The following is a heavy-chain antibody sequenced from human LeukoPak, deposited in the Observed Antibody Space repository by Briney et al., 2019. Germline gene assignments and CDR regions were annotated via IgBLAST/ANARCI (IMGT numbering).Heavy chain of an antibody. J-gene: IGHJ4*02. D-gene: IGHD3-10*01. V-gene: IGHV3-53*01. CDR3: ARGSYGSGSSFDY. Sequence: PGGSLRLSCAASGFTVSSNYMSWVRQAPGKGLEWVSVIYSGGSTYYADSVKGRFTISRDNSKNTLYLQMNSLRAEDTAVYYCARGSYGSGSSFDYWGQGTLVTVSS. CDR2: IYSGGST. CDR1: GFTVSSNY.